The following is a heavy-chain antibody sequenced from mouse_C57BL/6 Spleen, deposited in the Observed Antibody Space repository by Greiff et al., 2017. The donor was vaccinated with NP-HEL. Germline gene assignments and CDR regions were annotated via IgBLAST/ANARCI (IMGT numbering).Heavy chain of an antibody. CDR3: ARFGNYEGYYYAMDY. CDR2: INPNNGGT. D-gene: IGHD2-1*01. Sequence: VQLQQSGPELVKPGASVKIPCKASGYTFTDYNMDWVKQSHGKSLEWIGDINPNNGGTIYNQKFKGKATLTVDKSSSTAYMGLRSLTSEDTAVYYCARFGNYEGYYYAMDYWGQGTSVTVSS. CDR1: GYTFTDYN. V-gene: IGHV1-18*01. J-gene: IGHJ4*01.